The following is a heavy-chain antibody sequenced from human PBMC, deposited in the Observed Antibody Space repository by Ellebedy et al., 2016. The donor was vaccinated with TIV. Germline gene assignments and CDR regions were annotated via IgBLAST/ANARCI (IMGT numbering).Heavy chain of an antibody. CDR2: ISSSSSTI. V-gene: IGHV3-48*01. J-gene: IGHJ4*02. CDR3: ARETHRFADGYKYSEFDY. Sequence: GGSLRLSCAASGFTFSSYSMNWVRQAPGKGLEWVSYISSSSSTIYYADSVKGRFTISRDNSKNTLYLQMNSLRAEDTAVYYCARETHRFADGYKYSEFDYWGQGTLVTVSS. D-gene: IGHD5-24*01. CDR1: GFTFSSYS.